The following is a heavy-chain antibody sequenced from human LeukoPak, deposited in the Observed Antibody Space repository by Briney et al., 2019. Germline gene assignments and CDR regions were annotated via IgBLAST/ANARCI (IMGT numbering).Heavy chain of an antibody. Sequence: SVKVSCKASGGTFSSYAISWVRQAPGQGLEWMGGIIPIFGTANYAQKFQGRVTITTDESTSTAYMELSSLRSEDTAVCYCAKAAARSHDAFDIWGQGTMVTVSS. D-gene: IGHD2-2*01. V-gene: IGHV1-69*05. CDR1: GGTFSSYA. CDR2: IIPIFGTA. CDR3: AKAAARSHDAFDI. J-gene: IGHJ3*02.